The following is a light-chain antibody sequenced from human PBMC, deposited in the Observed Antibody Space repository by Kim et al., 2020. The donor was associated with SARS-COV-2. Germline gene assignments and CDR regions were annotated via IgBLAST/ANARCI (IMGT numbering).Light chain of an antibody. CDR2: AAS. J-gene: IGKJ1*01. V-gene: IGKV3-15*01. CDR1: KSVSSI. Sequence: CVPREGGTPPSSRDRKSVSSILAWYQNPAGTAPRLLIYAASTRATSIAASFSGSGEAKVITLTISRLQSDDSAAYYRQQNNRRLTFGQGTKVDIK. CDR3: QQNNRRLT.